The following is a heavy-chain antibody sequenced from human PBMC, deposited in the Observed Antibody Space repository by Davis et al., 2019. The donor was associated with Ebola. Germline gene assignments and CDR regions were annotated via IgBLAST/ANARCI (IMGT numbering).Heavy chain of an antibody. V-gene: IGHV4-59*01. Sequence: MPSETLSLTCTVSGGSISSYYWSWIRQPPGKGLEWIGYIYYSGSTNYNPSLKSRVTRSVDTSKNQFSLKLSSVTAADTAVYYCARGTFWSGYYYFDYWGQGTLVTVSS. CDR2: IYYSGST. D-gene: IGHD3-3*01. J-gene: IGHJ4*02. CDR1: GGSISSYY. CDR3: ARGTFWSGYYYFDY.